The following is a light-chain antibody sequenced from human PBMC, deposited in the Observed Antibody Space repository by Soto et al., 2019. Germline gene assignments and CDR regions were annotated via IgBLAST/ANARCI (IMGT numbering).Light chain of an antibody. CDR2: GAS. Sequence: EIVLTQSPATLSVSPGERATLSCRTSQTVYFNLAWYQQKPGQAPRLLIYGASIRAAGIPARFSGSGSGTEFTLTISSLQSEDFATYYCQQSYSTPRTFGQGTEVEIK. CDR1: QTVYFN. J-gene: IGKJ1*01. V-gene: IGKV3-15*01. CDR3: QQSYSTPRT.